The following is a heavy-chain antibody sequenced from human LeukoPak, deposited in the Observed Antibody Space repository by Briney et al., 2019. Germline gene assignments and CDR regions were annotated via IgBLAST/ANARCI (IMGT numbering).Heavy chain of an antibody. CDR3: ARHSLIVEDAFDI. Sequence: PSETLSLTCTVSGGSISSSGYNWGWIRQPPGTGLEWIGSVHYSGSTYYNPSLKSRITISVDTSKNQFSLKLSSVTAADTAVYYCARHSLIVEDAFDIWGQGTMVTVS. J-gene: IGHJ3*02. V-gene: IGHV4-39*01. D-gene: IGHD2-15*01. CDR2: VHYSGST. CDR1: GGSISSSGYN.